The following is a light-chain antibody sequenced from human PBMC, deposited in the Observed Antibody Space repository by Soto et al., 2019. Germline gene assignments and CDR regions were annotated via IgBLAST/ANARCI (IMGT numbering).Light chain of an antibody. J-gene: IGKJ3*01. CDR3: QQSNNYFT. CDR2: GAS. Sequence: IQLTQSPSSLSASVGDTVTITCRASQGLNTNLAWYQQKPAKAPNLLIYGASTLQKGVPSRFSGNGSGTDFTLTISSLQPEDLATYYCQQSNNYFTFGPGTKVDIK. V-gene: IGKV1-9*01. CDR1: QGLNTN.